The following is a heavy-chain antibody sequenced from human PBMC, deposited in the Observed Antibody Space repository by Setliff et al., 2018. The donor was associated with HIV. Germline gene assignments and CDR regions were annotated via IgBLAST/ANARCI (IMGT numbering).Heavy chain of an antibody. V-gene: IGHV4-59*08. Sequence: SETLSLTCTVSGASIKDYYWNWIRQPPGKGLEWIGFAHHSGVTSYNPSLHSRVIIAVDTSRNQFSLRASSITAADTALYYCARWGEPTIQAFDVWGLGTMVTVSS. CDR2: AHHSGVT. CDR3: ARWGEPTIQAFDV. D-gene: IGHD1-1*01. CDR1: GASIKDYY. J-gene: IGHJ3*01.